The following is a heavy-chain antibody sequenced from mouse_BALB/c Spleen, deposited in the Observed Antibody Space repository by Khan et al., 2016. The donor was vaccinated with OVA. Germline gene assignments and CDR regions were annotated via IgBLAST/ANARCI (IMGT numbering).Heavy chain of an antibody. D-gene: IGHD3-1*01. Sequence: QVQLQQPGAELVKPGASVKLSCKASGYTFTSYQMYWVKQRPGQGLEWIGEINPSNGGTNFNEKFKSKATLTVDKSSSTAFMQLSSLTSEDSAVYYCTRGGYGGFAYWGQGTLVTVSA. CDR2: INPSNGGT. J-gene: IGHJ3*01. CDR3: TRGGYGGFAY. CDR1: GYTFTSYQ. V-gene: IGHV1S81*02.